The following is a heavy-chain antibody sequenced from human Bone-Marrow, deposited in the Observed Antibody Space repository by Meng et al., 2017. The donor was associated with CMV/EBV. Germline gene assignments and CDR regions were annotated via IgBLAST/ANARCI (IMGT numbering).Heavy chain of an antibody. J-gene: IGHJ4*02. Sequence: ASVKVSCKASGYTFTTYYMHWVRQAPGQGLGWMGLINPSGISTSYAQKFQGRVTMTRDTSTSTVYMELSSLRSEDTAVYYCARVVVPAGRFYYFDYWGQGTLVTVSS. CDR1: GYTFTTYY. CDR2: INPSGIST. CDR3: ARVVVPAGRFYYFDY. V-gene: IGHV1-46*01. D-gene: IGHD2-2*01.